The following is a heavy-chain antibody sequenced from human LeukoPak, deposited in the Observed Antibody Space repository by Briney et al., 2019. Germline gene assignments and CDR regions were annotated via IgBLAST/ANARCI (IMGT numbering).Heavy chain of an antibody. CDR1: GFAFSSYA. CDR2: ISYDGSNK. Sequence: PGGSLRLSCAASGFAFSSYAMHWVRQAPGKGLEWVAVISYDGSNKYYADSVKGRFTISRDNSKNTLYLQMNSLRAEGTAVYYCARDRGIVVVITLDAFDIWGQGTMVTVSS. D-gene: IGHD3-22*01. CDR3: ARDRGIVVVITLDAFDI. J-gene: IGHJ3*02. V-gene: IGHV3-30-3*01.